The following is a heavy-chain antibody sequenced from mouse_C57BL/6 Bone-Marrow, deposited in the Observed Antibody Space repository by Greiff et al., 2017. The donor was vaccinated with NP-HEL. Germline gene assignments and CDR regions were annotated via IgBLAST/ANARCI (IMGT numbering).Heavy chain of an antibody. V-gene: IGHV1-81*01. CDR1: GYTFTSYG. Sequence: QVQLQQSGAELARPGASVKLSCKASGYTFTSYGISWVKQRTGQGLEWIGEIYPRSGNTYYNEKFKGKATLTADKSSSTAYMELRSLTSEDSEVYVCERGRYYGISWFAYWGQGTLVTVSA. D-gene: IGHD1-1*01. CDR2: IYPRSGNT. J-gene: IGHJ3*01. CDR3: ERGRYYGISWFAY.